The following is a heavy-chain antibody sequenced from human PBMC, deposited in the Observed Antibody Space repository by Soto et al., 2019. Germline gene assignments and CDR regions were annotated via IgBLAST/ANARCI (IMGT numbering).Heavy chain of an antibody. D-gene: IGHD6-6*01. CDR3: AQSIAARPVLGAFDI. J-gene: IGHJ3*02. CDR1: GLSLSTSGVG. V-gene: IGHV2-5*01. Sequence: QITLKESGPTLVKPTQTLTLTCTFSGLSLSTSGVGVGWSRQPPGKALEWLALIYWNDDKRYSPSLKSRLTITKDTSKNQVVRTMTNMDPVDTVTYYCAQSIAARPVLGAFDIWGQGTMVTVSS. CDR2: IYWNDDK.